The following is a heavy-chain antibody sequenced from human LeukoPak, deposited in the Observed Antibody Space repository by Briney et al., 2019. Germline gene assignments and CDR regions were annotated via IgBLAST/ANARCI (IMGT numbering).Heavy chain of an antibody. J-gene: IGHJ4*02. CDR1: GYTFTSYD. V-gene: IGHV1-8*01. Sequence: ASVKVSCKASGYTFTSYDINWVRQATGQGLEWMGWMNPNSGNTGYAQKFQGRVTMTRDTSTSTVYMELSSLRSEDTAVYYCATGPTLSFDYWGQGTLVTVSS. CDR2: MNPNSGNT. CDR3: ATGPTLSFDY.